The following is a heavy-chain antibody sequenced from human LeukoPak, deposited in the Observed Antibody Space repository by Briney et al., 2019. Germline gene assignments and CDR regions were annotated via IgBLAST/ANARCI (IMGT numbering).Heavy chain of an antibody. CDR1: GFTVSSNY. V-gene: IGHV3-53*01. CDR3: ARGGYSSSWYHFDY. Sequence: GGSLRLSCAASGFTVSSNYMSWVRQAPGKGLEWVSVIYSGGTINYADSVKGRFTISRDNSKNTLFLQMNSLRAEDTAVYYCARGGYSSSWYHFDYWGQGTLVTVSS. CDR2: IYSGGTI. D-gene: IGHD6-13*01. J-gene: IGHJ4*02.